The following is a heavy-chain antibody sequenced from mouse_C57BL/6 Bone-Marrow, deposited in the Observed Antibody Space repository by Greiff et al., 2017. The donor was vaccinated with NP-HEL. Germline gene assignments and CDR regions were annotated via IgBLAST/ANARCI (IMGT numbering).Heavy chain of an antibody. Sequence: VHVKQSGTVLARPGASVKMSCKTSGYTFTSYWMHWVKQRPGQGLEWIGAIYPGNSDTSYNQKFKGKAKLTAVTSASTAYMELSSLTNEDSAVYYCTRESGTGAWFAYWGQGTLVTVSA. CDR1: GYTFTSYW. J-gene: IGHJ3*01. CDR3: TRESGTGAWFAY. CDR2: IYPGNSDT. V-gene: IGHV1-5*01. D-gene: IGHD3-1*01.